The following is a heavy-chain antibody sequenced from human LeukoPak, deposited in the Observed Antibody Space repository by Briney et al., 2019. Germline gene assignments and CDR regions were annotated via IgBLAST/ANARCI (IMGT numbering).Heavy chain of an antibody. J-gene: IGHJ4*02. V-gene: IGHV3-7*03. Sequence: GGSLRLSCAASGFTLSSYWMSWVRPAPGKGLEGVGNIKQDGREKYYVDSVKGRFTISRDNAKNSLYLQMNSLRAEDTAVYYCARAERMYYYGSGKSYWGQGTLVTVSS. CDR3: ARAERMYYYGSGKSY. D-gene: IGHD3-10*01. CDR1: GFTLSSYW. CDR2: IKQDGREK.